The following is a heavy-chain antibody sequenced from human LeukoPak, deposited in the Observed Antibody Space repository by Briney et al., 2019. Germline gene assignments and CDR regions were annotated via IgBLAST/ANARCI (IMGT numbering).Heavy chain of an antibody. Sequence: SETLSLTCTVSGGSISSSSYYWGWIRQPPGKGLEWIGSIYYSGSTYYNPSLKSRVTISVDTSKNQFSLKLSSVTAADTAVYYCARVLLVPAAILLPYYFDYWGQGTLVTVSS. CDR2: IYYSGST. V-gene: IGHV4-39*07. CDR1: GGSISSSSYY. J-gene: IGHJ4*02. CDR3: ARVLLVPAAILLPYYFDY. D-gene: IGHD2-2*02.